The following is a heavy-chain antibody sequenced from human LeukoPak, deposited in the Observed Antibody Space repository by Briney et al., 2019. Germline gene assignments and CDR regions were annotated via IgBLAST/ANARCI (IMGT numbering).Heavy chain of an antibody. D-gene: IGHD3-10*01. CDR1: GGTFSSYA. CDR3: ARVRGYYGSGSYPRFDY. V-gene: IGHV1-69*13. J-gene: IGHJ4*02. CDR2: IIPIFGTA. Sequence: ASVKVSCKASGGTFSSYAISWVRRAPGQGLEWMGGIIPIFGTANYAQKFQGRVTITADESTSTAYMELSSLRSDDTAVYYCARVRGYYGSGSYPRFDYWGQGTLVTVSS.